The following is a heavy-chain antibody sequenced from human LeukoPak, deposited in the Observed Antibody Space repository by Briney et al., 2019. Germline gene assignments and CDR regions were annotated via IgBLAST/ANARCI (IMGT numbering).Heavy chain of an antibody. Sequence: PGGSLRLSCAASGLTVSSNCMSWVRQAPGKGLEWVSAITGGGDTTYYADSVKGRFTISRDNSKNTLYLQRNNLRAEDTAIYYCAKAANYDILTGYYLDHWGQGTLVTVSS. CDR2: ITGGGDTT. V-gene: IGHV3-23*01. CDR3: AKAANYDILTGYYLDH. D-gene: IGHD3-9*01. CDR1: GLTVSSNC. J-gene: IGHJ4*02.